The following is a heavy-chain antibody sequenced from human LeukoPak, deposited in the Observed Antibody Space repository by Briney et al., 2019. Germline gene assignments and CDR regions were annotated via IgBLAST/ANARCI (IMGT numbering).Heavy chain of an antibody. CDR1: GFSVSGTH. Sequence: GGSLRLSCAASGFSVSGTHMSWVRQAPGKGREWVSAMYTGGTTYYADSVQGRFTIYRDNYKNTLYLQMNSLRAEDTAVYYCAKDEATSGGGLASWGQGTLVSVSS. CDR2: MYTGGTT. D-gene: IGHD3-16*01. V-gene: IGHV3-53*01. J-gene: IGHJ4*02. CDR3: AKDEATSGGGLAS.